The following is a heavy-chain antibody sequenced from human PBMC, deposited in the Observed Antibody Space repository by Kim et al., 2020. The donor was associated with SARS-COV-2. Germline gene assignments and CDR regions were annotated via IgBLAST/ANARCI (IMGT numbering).Heavy chain of an antibody. Sequence: SETLSLTCTVSGGSISSYYWSWIRQPPGKGLEWIGYIYYSGSTNYNPSLKSRVTISVDTSKNQFSLKLSSVTAADTAVYYCVTDYGDYPEYFQHWGQGTLVTVSS. J-gene: IGHJ1*01. CDR1: GGSISSYY. V-gene: IGHV4-59*01. CDR3: VTDYGDYPEYFQH. CDR2: IYYSGST. D-gene: IGHD4-17*01.